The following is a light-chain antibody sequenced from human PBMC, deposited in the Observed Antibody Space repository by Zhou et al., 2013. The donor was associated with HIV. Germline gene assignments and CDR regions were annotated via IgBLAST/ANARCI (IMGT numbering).Light chain of an antibody. V-gene: IGKV1-8*01. Sequence: AIRMTQSPSSLSASTGDRVTITCRASQDISSYLAWYQQKPGKAPKLLIYAASTLQSGVPSRFSGSGSGTDFTLTISCLQSEDFATYYCQQLNSYPRTFGQGTKVEIK. CDR2: AAS. CDR1: QDISSY. J-gene: IGKJ1*01. CDR3: QQLNSYPRT.